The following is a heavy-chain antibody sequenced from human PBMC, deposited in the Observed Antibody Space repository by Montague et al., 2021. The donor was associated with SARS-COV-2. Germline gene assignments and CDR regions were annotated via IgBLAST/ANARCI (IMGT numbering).Heavy chain of an antibody. CDR2: ISGSGGST. D-gene: IGHD6-13*01. CDR3: ARQAAIAAAGIADYYYYYYYFDV. J-gene: IGHJ6*03. V-gene: IGHV3-23*01. Sequence: SLRLSCAASGFTFSSYAMSWVRQAPGKGLEWVSAISGSGGSTYYADSVKGRFTISRDNSKNTLYLQMNSLRAEDTAVYYCARQAAIAAAGIADYYYYYYYFDVWGQGTTVTVSS. CDR1: GFTFSSYA.